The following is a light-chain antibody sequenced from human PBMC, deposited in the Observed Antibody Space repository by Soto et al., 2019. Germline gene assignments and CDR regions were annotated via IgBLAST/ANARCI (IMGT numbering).Light chain of an antibody. V-gene: IGKV3-11*01. CDR1: QSVSSS. J-gene: IGKJ1*01. CDR2: SGY. CDR3: QQRYSWIRV. Sequence: FVVTRSPDTLSLSPGETATLSCRASQSVSSSVAWYQHKPGQSPRLVVYSGYKRSAGIPARFSGSGSGTDFTLTITSLENDDFAVYYCQQRYSWIRVFGPGTKVEVK.